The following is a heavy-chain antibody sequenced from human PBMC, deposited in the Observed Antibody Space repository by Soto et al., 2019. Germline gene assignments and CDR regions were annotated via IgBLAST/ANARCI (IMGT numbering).Heavy chain of an antibody. V-gene: IGHV3-23*01. CDR2: ISGSGGST. CDR1: GFTFSSYA. D-gene: IGHD2-15*01. CDR3: AKEGHLGYCSGGSCYSGSYNWFDP. Sequence: EVQLLESGGGLVQPGGSLRLSCAASGFTFSSYAMSWVRQAQGKGLEWVSAISGSGGSTYYADSVKGRFTISRDNSKNPLYLEMNSLRAEDTAVYYCAKEGHLGYCSGGSCYSGSYNWFDPWGQGTLVTVSS. J-gene: IGHJ5*02.